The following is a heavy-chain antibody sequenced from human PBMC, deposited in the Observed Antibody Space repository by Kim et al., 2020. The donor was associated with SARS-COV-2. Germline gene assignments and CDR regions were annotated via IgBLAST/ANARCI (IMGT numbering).Heavy chain of an antibody. D-gene: IGHD6-13*01. Sequence: KGRFTISRDNSKNTLYLQMNSLRAEDTAVYYCAKERAYIGSSWYEYYFDYWGQGTLVTVSS. V-gene: IGHV3-23*01. J-gene: IGHJ4*02. CDR3: AKERAYIGSSWYEYYFDY.